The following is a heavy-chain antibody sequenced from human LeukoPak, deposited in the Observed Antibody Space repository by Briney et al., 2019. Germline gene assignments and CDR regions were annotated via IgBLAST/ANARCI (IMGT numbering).Heavy chain of an antibody. CDR3: VKDRPNWATDY. V-gene: IGHV3-53*01. Sequence: QAGGSLRLSCAASGFTVSSNYMSWVCQAPGKGLEWVSVIYSGGSTYYADSVRGRFTVSRDNAKNSLSLQMNSLRAEDTALYYCVKDRPNWATDYWGQGTLVTVSS. J-gene: IGHJ4*02. D-gene: IGHD7-27*01. CDR2: IYSGGST. CDR1: GFTVSSNY.